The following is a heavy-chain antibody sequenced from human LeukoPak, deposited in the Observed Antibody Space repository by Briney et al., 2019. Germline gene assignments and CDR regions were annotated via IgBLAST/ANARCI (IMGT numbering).Heavy chain of an antibody. CDR2: ISSSSSYI. V-gene: IGHV3-21*01. CDR1: GFTFSSYS. J-gene: IGHJ4*02. D-gene: IGHD2-2*02. Sequence: GGSLRLSCAASGFTFSSYSMNWVRQAPGKGLEWVSSISSSSSYIYYADSVKGRFTISRDNAKNSLYLQMNSLRAEDTAVYYCARDPSYSDCSSTSCYKGLDWGQGTLVTVSS. CDR3: ARDPSYSDCSSTSCYKGLD.